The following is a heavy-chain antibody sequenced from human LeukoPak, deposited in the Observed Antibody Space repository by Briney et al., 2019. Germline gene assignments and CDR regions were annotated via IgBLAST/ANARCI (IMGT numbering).Heavy chain of an antibody. D-gene: IGHD2/OR15-2a*01. CDR2: IYEGGGR. J-gene: IGHJ4*02. CDR1: EFTVSNSY. V-gene: IGHV3-53*01. Sequence: GGSLRLSCAASEFTVSNSYMTWVRQAPGKGLEWVSVIYEGGGRYYGDSVKGRFTISKDNFENTVYLQMNSLRADDTAVYYCARVETVSGILVWGQGTLVTVSS. CDR3: ARVETVSGILV.